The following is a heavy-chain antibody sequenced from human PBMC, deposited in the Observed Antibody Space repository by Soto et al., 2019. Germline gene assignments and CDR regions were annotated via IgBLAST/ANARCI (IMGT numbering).Heavy chain of an antibody. CDR2: INHSGST. Sequence: SETLSLTCAVYGGSFSGYYWSWIRQPPGKGLEWIGEINHSGSTNYNPSLKSRVTISVDTSKNQFSLKLSSVTAADTAVYYCAREGYCSGGSCYSRTLDYWGQGTLVTVS. V-gene: IGHV4-34*01. CDR3: AREGYCSGGSCYSRTLDY. D-gene: IGHD2-15*01. CDR1: GGSFSGYY. J-gene: IGHJ4*02.